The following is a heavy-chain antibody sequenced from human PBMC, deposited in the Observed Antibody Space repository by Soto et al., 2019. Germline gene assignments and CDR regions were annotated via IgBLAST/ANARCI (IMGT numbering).Heavy chain of an antibody. CDR1: GGSVSGGSYY. CDR3: VREANYYDSSGYWDDY. D-gene: IGHD3-22*01. J-gene: IGHJ4*02. V-gene: IGHV4-61*01. Sequence: QVQLQESGPGLVKPSETLSLTCTVSGGSVSGGSYYWSWIRQPPGKGPEWIGYIYSSGGSNYSPSLKSRVTISVDTSKNQFTLKLRSVTAADTAVYYCVREANYYDSSGYWDDYWGQGTLVTVSS. CDR2: IYSSGGS.